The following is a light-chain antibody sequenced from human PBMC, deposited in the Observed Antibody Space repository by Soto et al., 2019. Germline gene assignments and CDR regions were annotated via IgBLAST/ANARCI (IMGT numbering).Light chain of an antibody. CDR3: QQYGRARLT. Sequence: IVLTPSPGTLSLSPGERATLSCRASQSVTSYLAWYQQKPGQASRLLIYGASFRATDVPDRFTAGGSGTDFTLTISRLEPEDYAVYYCQQYGRARLTFGGGTKV. CDR1: QSVTSY. V-gene: IGKV3-20*01. J-gene: IGKJ4*01. CDR2: GAS.